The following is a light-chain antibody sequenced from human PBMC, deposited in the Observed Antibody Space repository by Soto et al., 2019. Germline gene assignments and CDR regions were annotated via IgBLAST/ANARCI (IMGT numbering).Light chain of an antibody. V-gene: IGKV3-20*01. J-gene: IGKJ2*01. CDR3: QQYGSSPPYT. Sequence: EIVLTQSPGTLSLSPGERATLSCRASQSVSSSYLAWYQQKPGQAPRLLIYGASSRATGIPDRFSGSGSGTHFTLTISRLEPEDFSLYYCQQYGSSPPYTFGQRTKLDIK. CDR1: QSVSSSY. CDR2: GAS.